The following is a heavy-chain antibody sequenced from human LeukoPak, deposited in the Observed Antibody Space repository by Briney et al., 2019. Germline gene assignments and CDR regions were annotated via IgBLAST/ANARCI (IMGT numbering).Heavy chain of an antibody. CDR3: AKGNYDTSGYYPDY. Sequence: GGSLRLSCAASGFTFSSYGMHWVRQVRGKGLEWLTFIQYDGSNKYYADSVKGRFSVSRDNSKNTLYLQMDSLRVEDTAVYYCAKGNYDTSGYYPDYWGQGTLVTVSS. D-gene: IGHD3-22*01. CDR2: IQYDGSNK. CDR1: GFTFSSYG. V-gene: IGHV3-30*02. J-gene: IGHJ4*02.